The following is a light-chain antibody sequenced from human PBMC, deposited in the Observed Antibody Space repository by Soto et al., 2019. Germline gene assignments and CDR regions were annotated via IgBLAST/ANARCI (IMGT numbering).Light chain of an antibody. CDR3: QSLDSSLSAYV. J-gene: IGLJ1*01. CDR1: SSNIGTGSD. CDR2: GNN. Sequence: QTVVTQSPSVSGAPGQRVTISCTGSSSNIGTGSDVRWYQHLPGAAPRLLLYGNNNRPSGVPDRFSGSKSGTSASLAITGLQAEDEADYYRQSLDSSLSAYVFVPGTKLTVL. V-gene: IGLV1-40*01.